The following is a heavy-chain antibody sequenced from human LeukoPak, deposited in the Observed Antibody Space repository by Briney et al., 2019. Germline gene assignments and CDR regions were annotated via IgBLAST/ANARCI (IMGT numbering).Heavy chain of an antibody. CDR3: VRALGSPTADH. J-gene: IGHJ4*02. CDR1: GLTFTNNW. D-gene: IGHD3-16*01. Sequence: GGSLRLSCAASGLTFTNNWMSWVRQAPGKGLEWVANIKSDGSEKYYVDSVEGRFTISRDNARNTLSLQMDSLRGEDTAVYYCVRALGSPTADHWGQGTLVTVSS. CDR2: IKSDGSEK. V-gene: IGHV3-7*01.